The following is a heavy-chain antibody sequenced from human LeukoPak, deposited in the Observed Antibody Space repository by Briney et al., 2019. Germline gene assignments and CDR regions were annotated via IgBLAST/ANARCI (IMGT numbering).Heavy chain of an antibody. CDR1: GFTFGDYA. J-gene: IGHJ6*02. V-gene: IGHV3-49*04. CDR3: TRDEPLTRSMDV. Sequence: GGSLRLSCTASGFTFGDYAMSWVRQAPGKGLEWVGFIRSKAYGGTTEYAASVKGRFTISRDDSKSIAYLQMNSLKTEDTAVYYCTRDEPLTRSMDVWGQGTTVTVSS. D-gene: IGHD3-3*01. CDR2: IRSKAYGGTT.